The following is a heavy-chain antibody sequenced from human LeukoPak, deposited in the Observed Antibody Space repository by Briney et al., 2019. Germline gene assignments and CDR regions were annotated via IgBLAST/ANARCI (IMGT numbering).Heavy chain of an antibody. V-gene: IGHV1-18*01. D-gene: IGHD6-19*01. CDR2: VSAYNGNT. J-gene: IGHJ4*02. CDR1: GYTFTSFG. CDR3: ARDIGQYSSGWYNAFFDY. Sequence: ASVKVSCKASGYTFTSFGITWVRQAPGRGLEWMGWVSAYNGNTNYAQKFQGRVTMTTDTSTSTAYMELRSLRSDDTAVYFCARDIGQYSSGWYNAFFDYWGQGTLVTVSS.